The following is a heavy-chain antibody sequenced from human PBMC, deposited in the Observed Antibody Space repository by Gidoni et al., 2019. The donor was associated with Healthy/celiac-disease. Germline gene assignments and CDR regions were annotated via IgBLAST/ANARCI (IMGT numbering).Heavy chain of an antibody. V-gene: IGHV3-30-3*01. Sequence: QVQLVESGGGVVQPGRSLRLSCSASGFTFSSYAMHLVRQAPGKGLEWVAVISYDVSNKYYADSVEGRFTISRDNSKNTLYLQMNSLRAEDTAVYYCASPGDSITMVRGPVFPWGQGTLVTVSS. CDR2: ISYDVSNK. J-gene: IGHJ5*02. D-gene: IGHD3-10*01. CDR1: GFTFSSYA. CDR3: ASPGDSITMVRGPVFP.